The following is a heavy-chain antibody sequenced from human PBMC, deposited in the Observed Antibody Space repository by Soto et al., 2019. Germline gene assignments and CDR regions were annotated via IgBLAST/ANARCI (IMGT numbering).Heavy chain of an antibody. CDR3: ATDVPSQGRGEFDY. V-gene: IGHV3-15*07. CDR1: GFTFNTAC. CDR2: IKSKNDGETT. J-gene: IGHJ4*02. Sequence: EVQLVESGGGLVKPGGSLRLSCAAFGFTFNTACMSWVRQAPGKGLEWVGRIKSKNDGETTDYAAPVKGRFFISRDDSENTLYLQMNSLKTEDTAMYYCATDVPSQGRGEFDYWGQGVLVTVSS.